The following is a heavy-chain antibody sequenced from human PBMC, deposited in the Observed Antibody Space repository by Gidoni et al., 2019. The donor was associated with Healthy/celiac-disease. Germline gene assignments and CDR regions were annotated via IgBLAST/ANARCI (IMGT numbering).Heavy chain of an antibody. CDR2: INHSGST. V-gene: IGHV4-34*01. J-gene: IGHJ5*02. D-gene: IGHD3-3*01. CDR3: ARGRRDFWSGNNWFDP. Sequence: QVQLQQWGAGLLKPSETLSLTCAVYGGSSSGYYWSWIRQPPGKGLEWIGEINHSGSTNYNPSLKSRVTISVDTSKNQFSLKLSSVTAADTAVYYCARGRRDFWSGNNWFDPWGQGTLVTVSS. CDR1: GGSSSGYY.